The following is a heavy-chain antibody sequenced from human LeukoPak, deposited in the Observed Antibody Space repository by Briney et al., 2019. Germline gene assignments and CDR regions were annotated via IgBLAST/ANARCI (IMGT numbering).Heavy chain of an antibody. CDR1: GFTFSGYW. J-gene: IGHJ6*03. V-gene: IGHV3-74*03. Sequence: GSLRLSCAASGFTFSGYWMHWVRQGPEKGLELVSRIDNDGHGILYGDSVKGRFTTSRDNAENTLYLQMNSLRFEDTAVYYCATGGGWVPSFGVVTHIDVWGKGTTVTVSS. CDR3: ATGGGWVPSFGVVTHIDV. CDR2: IDNDGHGI. D-gene: IGHD3-3*01.